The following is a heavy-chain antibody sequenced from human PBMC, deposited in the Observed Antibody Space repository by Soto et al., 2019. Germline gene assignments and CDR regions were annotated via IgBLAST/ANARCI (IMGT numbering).Heavy chain of an antibody. CDR2: INGGDDSK. CDR1: GFTFRSSP. J-gene: IGHJ6*02. CDR3: ARNNYYGSGSPYYYGMDV. Sequence: GGSLRLCCAVSGFTFRSSPMSWVRRAPGKGLEWVSGINGGDDSKHYAESVKGRFTISRDNSKNTLYLQMNSLRAEDTAVYYCARNNYYGSGSPYYYGMDVWGQGTTVTVSS. D-gene: IGHD3-10*01. V-gene: IGHV3-23*01.